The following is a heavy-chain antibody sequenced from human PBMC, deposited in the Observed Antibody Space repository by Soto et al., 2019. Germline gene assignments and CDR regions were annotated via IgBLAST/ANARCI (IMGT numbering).Heavy chain of an antibody. V-gene: IGHV4-39*02. Sequence: PSETLSLTCTVSGGSISSSSYYWGWIRQPPGKGLEWIGSIYYSGSTYYNPSLKSRVTISVDTSKNHFSLKLSSVTAADTAVYYCATILYYYYGMDVWGQGTTVTVSS. CDR2: IYYSGST. J-gene: IGHJ6*02. CDR3: ATILYYYYGMDV. CDR1: GGSISSSSYY. D-gene: IGHD2-8*02.